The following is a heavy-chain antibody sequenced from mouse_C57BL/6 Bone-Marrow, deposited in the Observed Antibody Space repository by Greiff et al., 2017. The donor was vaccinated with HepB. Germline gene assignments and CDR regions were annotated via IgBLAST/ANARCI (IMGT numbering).Heavy chain of an antibody. CDR2: IRSKSNNYAT. D-gene: IGHD3-2*02. CDR1: GFSFNTYA. Sequence: EVQGVESGGGLVQPKGSLKLSCAASGFSFNTYAMNWVRQAPGKGLEWVARIRSKSNNYATYYADSVKDRFTISRDDSESMLYLQMNNLKTEDTAMYYCVRDSSGYFDYWGQGTTLTVSS. J-gene: IGHJ2*01. V-gene: IGHV10-1*01. CDR3: VRDSSGYFDY.